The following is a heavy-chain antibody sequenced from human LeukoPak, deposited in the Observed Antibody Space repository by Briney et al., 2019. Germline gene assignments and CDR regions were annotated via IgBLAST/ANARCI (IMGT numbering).Heavy chain of an antibody. CDR3: AREPHIITMIVVVKTGYFDY. V-gene: IGHV3-30*04. CDR2: ISHDGSNK. CDR1: GFTFSSYA. J-gene: IGHJ4*02. Sequence: GGSLRLSCAASGFTFSSYAMHWVRQAPGKGLEWVAVISHDGSNKYYADSVKGRFTISRDNSKNTLYLQMNSLRAEDTAVYYCAREPHIITMIVVVKTGYFDYWGQGTLVTVPS. D-gene: IGHD3-22*01.